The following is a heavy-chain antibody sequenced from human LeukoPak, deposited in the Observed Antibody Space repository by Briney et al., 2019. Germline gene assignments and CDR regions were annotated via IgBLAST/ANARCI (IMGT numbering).Heavy chain of an antibody. CDR1: GGSISSGGYY. Sequence: SETQFLTCTVSGGSISSGGYYWSWIRQHPGKGLEWIGYIYYSGSTYYNPSLKSRVTISVDTSKNQFSLKLSSVTAADTAVYYCARVETYYYDSSGHFDYWGQGTLVTVSS. D-gene: IGHD3-22*01. CDR2: IYYSGST. J-gene: IGHJ4*02. V-gene: IGHV4-31*03. CDR3: ARVETYYYDSSGHFDY.